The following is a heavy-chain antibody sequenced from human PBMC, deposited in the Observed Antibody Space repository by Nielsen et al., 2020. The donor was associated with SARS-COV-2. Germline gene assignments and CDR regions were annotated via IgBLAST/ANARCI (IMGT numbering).Heavy chain of an antibody. CDR1: GFILSSYA. D-gene: IGHD2-15*01. V-gene: IGHV3-53*01. CDR3: AREGCSGGSCYSVHAFDI. J-gene: IGHJ3*02. Sequence: GGSLRLSCAASGFILSSYAMSWVRQAPGKGLEWVSVIYSGGSTYYADSVKGRFTISRDNSKNTLYLQVNSLRAEDTAVYYCAREGCSGGSCYSVHAFDIWGQGTMVTVSS. CDR2: IYSGGST.